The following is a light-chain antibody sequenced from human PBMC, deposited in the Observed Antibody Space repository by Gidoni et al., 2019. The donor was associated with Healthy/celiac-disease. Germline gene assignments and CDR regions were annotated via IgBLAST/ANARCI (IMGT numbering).Light chain of an antibody. J-gene: IGLJ2*01. CDR2: EVS. Sequence: QSALTQPPSASGSPGQSVTISCTGTSSDVGGYNSVSWYQQHPGKAPKFMIYEVSKRPSGVPDRFSGSKSCNTASLIVSGLQAEDEADYYCSSYAGSNNFVVFGGGTKLTVL. CDR3: SSYAGSNNFVV. CDR1: SSDVGGYNS. V-gene: IGLV2-8*01.